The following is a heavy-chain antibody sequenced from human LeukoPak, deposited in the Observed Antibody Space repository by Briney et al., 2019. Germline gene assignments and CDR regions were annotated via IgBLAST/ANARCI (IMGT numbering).Heavy chain of an antibody. CDR2: IYYSGSN. D-gene: IGHD3-3*01. J-gene: IGHJ3*02. Sequence: SETLSLTCTVSGGSISSYYWSWIRQPPGKGLEWIGYIYYSGSNNYNPSLKSRVTISVDTSKNRFSLKLSSVTAADTAVYYCARSIYDFWSGYGDAFDIWGQGTMVTVSS. V-gene: IGHV4-59*01. CDR1: GGSISSYY. CDR3: ARSIYDFWSGYGDAFDI.